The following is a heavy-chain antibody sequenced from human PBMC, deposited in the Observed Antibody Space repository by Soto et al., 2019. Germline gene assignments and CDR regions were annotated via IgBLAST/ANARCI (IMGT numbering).Heavy chain of an antibody. D-gene: IGHD2-15*01. Sequence: GGSLRLSCAASGFTLSSYSMNWVRQAPGKGLEWVSSISSSSSYIYYADSVKGRFTISRDNAKNSLYLQMNSLRAEDTAVYYCARRMVTDRYFDYCGQGSPVSVAS. CDR2: ISSSSSYI. J-gene: IGHJ4*02. CDR3: ARRMVTDRYFDY. V-gene: IGHV3-21*01. CDR1: GFTLSSYS.